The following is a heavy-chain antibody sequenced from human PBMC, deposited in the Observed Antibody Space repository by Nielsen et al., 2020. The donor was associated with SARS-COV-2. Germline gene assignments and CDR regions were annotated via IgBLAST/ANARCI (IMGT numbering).Heavy chain of an antibody. V-gene: IGHV4-4*02. D-gene: IGHD2-2*01. J-gene: IGHJ5*02. CDR3: ARLVVPAATELNWFDP. CDR2: IYHSGST. Sequence: SETLSLTCAVSGGSISSSNWWSWVRQPPGKGLEWIGEIYHSGSTNYNPSLKSRVTISVDKSKNQFSLKLSSVTAADTAVYYCARLVVPAATELNWFDPWGQGTLVTVSS. CDR1: GGSISSSNW.